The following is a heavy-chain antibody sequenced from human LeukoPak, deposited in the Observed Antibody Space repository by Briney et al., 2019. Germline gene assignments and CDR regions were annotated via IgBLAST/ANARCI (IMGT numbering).Heavy chain of an antibody. CDR3: ARRVVTHNLVYNWFDP. V-gene: IGHV1-69*13. CDR2: IIPIFGTA. D-gene: IGHD3-22*01. Sequence: GASVKVSFKAPGGTFSSYAISWVRQAPGQGLEWMGGIIPIFGTANYARKFQGRVTITADESTSTAYMELSSLRSEDTAVYYCARRVVTHNLVYNWFDPWGQGTLVTVSS. J-gene: IGHJ5*02. CDR1: GGTFSSYA.